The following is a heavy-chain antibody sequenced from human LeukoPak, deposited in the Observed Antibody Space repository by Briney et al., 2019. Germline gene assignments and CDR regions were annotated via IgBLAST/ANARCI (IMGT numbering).Heavy chain of an antibody. CDR1: GYTFTSYA. CDR2: INAGNGNT. Sequence: ASVKVSCKASGYTFTSYAMNWVRQAPGQRLEWMGWINAGNGNTKYSQKFQGRVTITRDTSASTAYMELSSLRSEDTAVYYCARGVLGYCSGGSCYRTYYYYGMDVWGQGTTVTVSS. D-gene: IGHD2-15*01. V-gene: IGHV1-3*01. CDR3: ARGVLGYCSGGSCYRTYYYYGMDV. J-gene: IGHJ6*02.